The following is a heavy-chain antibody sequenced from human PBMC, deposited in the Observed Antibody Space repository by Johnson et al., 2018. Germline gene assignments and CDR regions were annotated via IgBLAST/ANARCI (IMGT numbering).Heavy chain of an antibody. V-gene: IGHV1-3*01. J-gene: IGHJ3*02. CDR2: IIAGNGNT. CDR1: GYTFTSYA. Sequence: QVQLVQSGAEVKKXGASXKVXCKASGYTFTSYALHWVRQAPGQRLEWMGWIIAGNGNTEYSQNFQGRVTITRDTSASTAYMELSSLRSEDTAVYYCARDRDSSGYLDTFDIWGQGTMVTVSS. D-gene: IGHD3-22*01. CDR3: ARDRDSSGYLDTFDI.